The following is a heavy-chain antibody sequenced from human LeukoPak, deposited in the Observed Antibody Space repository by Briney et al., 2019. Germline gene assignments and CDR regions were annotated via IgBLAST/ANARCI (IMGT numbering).Heavy chain of an antibody. CDR1: GFTFSSYS. J-gene: IGHJ4*02. V-gene: IGHV3-21*01. Sequence: GGSLRLSCAASGFTFSSYSMNWVRQAPGKGLEWVSSISSSSSYIYYADSVKGRFTISRGNAKNSLYLQMNSLRAEDTAVYYCASTIAVAGTGFDYWGQETLVTVSS. CDR2: ISSSSSYI. D-gene: IGHD6-19*01. CDR3: ASTIAVAGTGFDY.